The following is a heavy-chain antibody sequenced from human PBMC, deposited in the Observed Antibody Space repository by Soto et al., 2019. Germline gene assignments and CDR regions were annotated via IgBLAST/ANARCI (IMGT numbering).Heavy chain of an antibody. V-gene: IGHV3-23*01. J-gene: IGHJ4*02. D-gene: IGHD2-21*01. Sequence: AGSLTLSCAASGFAFTSSGMIGVRQTPEKGLEWVSAITGSGGNTYSADSVKGRFTISRDNSKNTLYLQMNSLRAEDTAIYYCVAGSQPYHSDYWGQGTLVTVSS. CDR3: VAGSQPYHSDY. CDR2: ITGSGGNT. CDR1: GFAFTSSG.